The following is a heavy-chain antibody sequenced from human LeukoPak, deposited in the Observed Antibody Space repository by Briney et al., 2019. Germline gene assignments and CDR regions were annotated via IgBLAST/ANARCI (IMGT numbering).Heavy chain of an antibody. J-gene: IGHJ4*02. CDR1: GFTVSSNY. V-gene: IGHV3-53*01. D-gene: IGHD4-11*01. Sequence: GGSLRLSCAASGFTVSSNYMSWGRQAPGKGLEWGSVIYSGGSTYYADSVKGRFTISRDNSKNTMYLQMNSLRAEDTAVYYCARAGTTGDFDYWGQGTLVTVSS. CDR3: ARAGTTGDFDY. CDR2: IYSGGST.